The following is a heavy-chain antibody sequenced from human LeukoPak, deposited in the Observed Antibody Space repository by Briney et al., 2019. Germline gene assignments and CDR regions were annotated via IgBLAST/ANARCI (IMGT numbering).Heavy chain of an antibody. D-gene: IGHD1-26*01. CDR3: ARNIVGPRQVDY. J-gene: IGHJ4*02. Sequence: SETLSLTCTVSGGSINNYYWSWIRQPPGKGLEWIGYIYYSGSTNYNPPLKSRVTISVDTSNNQFSLKLTSVTAADTAVYYCARNIVGPRQVDYWGQGILVTVSS. V-gene: IGHV4-59*01. CDR1: GGSINNYY. CDR2: IYYSGST.